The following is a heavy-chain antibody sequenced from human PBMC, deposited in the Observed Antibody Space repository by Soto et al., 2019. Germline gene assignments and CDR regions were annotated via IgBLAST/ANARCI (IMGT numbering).Heavy chain of an antibody. D-gene: IGHD3-10*01. Sequence: QVQLVQSGAELKKPGASAKVSCKASGYMFTSYGISCVRQAPGQGLEWMAWISVNNGNTNYAQKFQGRVTMTTDTSTNTAHMELRSLRYDDTAVYYCARFNGSGTNYYMDVWGKGTTVIVSS. J-gene: IGHJ6*03. CDR2: ISVNNGNT. CDR3: ARFNGSGTNYYMDV. CDR1: GYMFTSYG. V-gene: IGHV1-18*01.